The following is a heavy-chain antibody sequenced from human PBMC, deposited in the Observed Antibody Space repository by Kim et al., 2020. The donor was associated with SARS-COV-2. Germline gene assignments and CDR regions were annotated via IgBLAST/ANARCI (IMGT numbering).Heavy chain of an antibody. D-gene: IGHD3-16*02. CDR2: IYYSGST. V-gene: IGHV4-59*08. CDR3: ARQSVITFGGVIESFDY. Sequence: SETLSLTCTVSGGSISSYYWSWIRQPPGKGLEWIGYIYYSGSTNYNPSLKSRVTISVDTSKNQFSLKLSSVTAADTAVYYCARQSVITFGGVIESFDYWGQGTLVTVSS. CDR1: GGSISSYY. J-gene: IGHJ4*02.